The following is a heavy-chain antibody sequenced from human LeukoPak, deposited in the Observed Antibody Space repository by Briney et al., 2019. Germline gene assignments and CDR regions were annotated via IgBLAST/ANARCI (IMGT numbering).Heavy chain of an antibody. CDR1: GFTFSDYY. Sequence: PGGSLRLSCAASGFTFSDYYMSWIRQAPGKGLEWVSYISSSGSTIYYADSVKGRFTISRDNAKNSLYLQMNSLRAEDTAVYYGARLTFGVVKNFDYWGQGTLVTVSS. D-gene: IGHD3-3*01. CDR2: ISSSGSTI. V-gene: IGHV3-11*01. CDR3: ARLTFGVVKNFDY. J-gene: IGHJ4*02.